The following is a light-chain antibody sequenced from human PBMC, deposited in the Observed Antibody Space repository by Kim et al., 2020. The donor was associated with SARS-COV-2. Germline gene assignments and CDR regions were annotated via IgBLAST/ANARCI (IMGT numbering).Light chain of an antibody. CDR1: QSIGTW. J-gene: IGKJ1*01. CDR3: QEYDTYRT. Sequence: DIQMTQSPSTLSASVGDRVTITCRASQSIGTWLAWYQQKPGKAPKFLVYKASILESGVPSRFSGSGSGTLFTLTISSLQPDDFATYYCQEYDTYRTFGQGTQVDLK. CDR2: KAS. V-gene: IGKV1-5*03.